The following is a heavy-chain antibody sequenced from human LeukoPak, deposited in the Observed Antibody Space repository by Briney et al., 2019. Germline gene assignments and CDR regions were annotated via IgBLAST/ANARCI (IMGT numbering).Heavy chain of an antibody. CDR1: GFTVSSNY. D-gene: IGHD2-2*01. CDR3: ASPYQPRGRGYFDY. Sequence: GGSLRLSCAASGFTVSSNYMSWVRQAPGKGLQWVSVIYSGGSTYYADSVKGRVTLSRHNSQNTLYLQMNSLRAEDTAVHYCASPYQPRGRGYFDYWGQGTMVTVSS. J-gene: IGHJ4*02. V-gene: IGHV3-53*04. CDR2: IYSGGST.